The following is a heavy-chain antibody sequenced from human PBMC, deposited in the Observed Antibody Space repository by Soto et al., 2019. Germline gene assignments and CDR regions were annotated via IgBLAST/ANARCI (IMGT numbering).Heavy chain of an antibody. Sequence: PSETLSLTCAVSGASISSYYWSWIRQPPGKGLEWIAYIYHDGSTNWNPSLKSRITISVDTSKNQFSLKLSSVTAADTAVYYCARGGTSIAAAGFDWGQGTLVTVSS. CDR1: GASISSYY. V-gene: IGHV4-59*01. CDR2: IYHDGST. D-gene: IGHD1-7*01. J-gene: IGHJ4*02. CDR3: ARGGTSIAAAGFD.